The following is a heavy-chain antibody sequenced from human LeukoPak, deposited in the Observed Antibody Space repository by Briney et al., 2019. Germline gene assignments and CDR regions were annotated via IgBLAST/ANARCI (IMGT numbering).Heavy chain of an antibody. CDR1: GYSINNYY. D-gene: IGHD1-26*01. J-gene: IGHJ6*02. CDR2: VSYSGTP. V-gene: IGHV4-59*08. CDR3: VRQKWERLTYYYYGMDV. Sequence: SQTLSLTCTVSGYSINNYYWSWIRQPPGKGLEWIGYVSYSGTPDYNPSLKSRVTISLDTSRNQFSLQLSSVTAADTAEYYCVRQKWERLTYYYYGMDVWGQGTTVTVSS.